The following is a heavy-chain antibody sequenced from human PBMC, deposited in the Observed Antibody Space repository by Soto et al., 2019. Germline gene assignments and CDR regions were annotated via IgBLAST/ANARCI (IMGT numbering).Heavy chain of an antibody. J-gene: IGHJ2*01. Sequence: QVQLVESGGGLVKPGGSLRLSCAASGFTFSDYYMSWIRQAPGKGLEWVSYISSSGSTIYYADSVKGRFTISRDNAKXXXXXXXXXXXXXXTAVYYCARGSHGDYTGSYWYFDLWGRGTLVTVSS. CDR2: ISSSGSTI. V-gene: IGHV3-11*01. CDR1: GFTFSDYY. D-gene: IGHD4-17*01. CDR3: ARGSHGDYTGSYWYFDL.